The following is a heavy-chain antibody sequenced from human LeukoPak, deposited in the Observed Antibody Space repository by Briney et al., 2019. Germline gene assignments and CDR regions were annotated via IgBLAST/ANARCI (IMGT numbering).Heavy chain of an antibody. D-gene: IGHD2-21*02. V-gene: IGHV3-23*01. J-gene: IGHJ3*02. CDR1: GFTFSSYA. Sequence: PGGSLRLSCAASGFTFSSYAMSWVCQAPGKGLDLVSAISGSGGSTYYADSVKGRFTISRDNSKNTLYLQMNSLKAEDTAVYYCAKDLDIVVVTATSDAFDIWGQGTMVTVSS. CDR2: ISGSGGST. CDR3: AKDLDIVVVTATSDAFDI.